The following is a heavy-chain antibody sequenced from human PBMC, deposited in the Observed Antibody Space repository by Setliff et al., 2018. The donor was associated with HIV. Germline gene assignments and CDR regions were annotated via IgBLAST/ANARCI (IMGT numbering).Heavy chain of an antibody. CDR3: ARARRDSYDRGRRNHYYIDV. Sequence: GASVKVSCKASGYTFTGYYMHWVRQAPGQGLEWMGWINPNSGGTNYAQKFQGRVTMTRDTSISTAYMELSRLRSDDTAVYYCARARRDSYDRGRRNHYYIDVWGKGTTVTVSS. V-gene: IGHV1-2*02. D-gene: IGHD3-22*01. J-gene: IGHJ6*03. CDR2: INPNSGGT. CDR1: GYTFTGYY.